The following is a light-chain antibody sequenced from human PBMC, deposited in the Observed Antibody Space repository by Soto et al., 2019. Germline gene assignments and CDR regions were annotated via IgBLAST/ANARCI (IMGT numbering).Light chain of an antibody. Sequence: IVLTQSPATLSLSPGERATLSCRASQSVSSYLAWYQQKPGQAPRRLIYDASNRASGIPARFSGSGSGTDFTLPISSLEPEDFAVYYCQQRSNWPPITFGQGTRLEIK. CDR3: QQRSNWPPIT. J-gene: IGKJ5*01. CDR1: QSVSSY. CDR2: DAS. V-gene: IGKV3-11*01.